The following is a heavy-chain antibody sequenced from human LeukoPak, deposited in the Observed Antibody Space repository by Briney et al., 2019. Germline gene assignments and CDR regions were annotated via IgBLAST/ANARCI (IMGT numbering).Heavy chain of an antibody. Sequence: ASETLSLTCTVSGGFIRNYYWTWIRQPPGKGLEWIGIIHDRGSTNYNPSLKSRVTISVDTSRKQFSLKLSSVTPADTAVYFCARGDYDGWFDPWGQGTLVTVSS. CDR1: GGFIRNYY. J-gene: IGHJ5*02. V-gene: IGHV4-59*01. CDR2: IHDRGST. CDR3: ARGDYDGWFDP. D-gene: IGHD4-23*01.